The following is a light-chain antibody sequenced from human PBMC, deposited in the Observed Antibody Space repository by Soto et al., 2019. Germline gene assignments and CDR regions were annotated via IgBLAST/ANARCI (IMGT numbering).Light chain of an antibody. CDR3: ASWDDSLRGWV. V-gene: IGLV1-47*01. CDR2: SNN. Sequence: QSVLTQPPSASGTPGQRVTISCSGSSTNIGVGINYSYWYQQLRGTAPKLLIYSNNHRPSGVADRFSCSNTGTSASLAISGLRSDDEADYYCASWDDSLRGWVFGGGTKLTVL. J-gene: IGLJ3*02. CDR1: STNIGVGINY.